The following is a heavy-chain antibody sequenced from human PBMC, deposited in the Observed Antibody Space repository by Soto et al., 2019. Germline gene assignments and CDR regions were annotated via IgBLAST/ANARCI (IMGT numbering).Heavy chain of an antibody. D-gene: IGHD3-10*01. J-gene: IGHJ6*02. CDR3: AREQCMVRGVIITTVQYSYYGMDV. CDR1: GFTFSSYS. V-gene: IGHV3-48*02. Sequence: GGSLRLSCAASGFTFSSYSMNWVRQAPGKGLEWVSYISSSSSTIYYADSVKGRFTISRDNAKNSLYLQMNSHIDENTAVYYCAREQCMVRGVIITTVQYSYYGMDVWGPATTLTVSS. CDR2: ISSSSSTI.